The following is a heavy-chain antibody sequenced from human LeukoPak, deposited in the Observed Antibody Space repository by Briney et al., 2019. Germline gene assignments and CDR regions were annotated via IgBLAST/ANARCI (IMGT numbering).Heavy chain of an antibody. CDR3: ARTYYDILTGYYLDY. V-gene: IGHV3-66*01. D-gene: IGHD3-9*01. J-gene: IGHJ4*02. CDR2: IYSGGST. Sequence: GGSLRLSCAASGFTVSSNYMSWVRQAPGKGLEWVSVIYSGGSTYYADSVKGRFTISRDNSKNTLYLQMNSLRAEDTAVYYCARTYYDILTGYYLDYGGQGTLVTVSS. CDR1: GFTVSSNY.